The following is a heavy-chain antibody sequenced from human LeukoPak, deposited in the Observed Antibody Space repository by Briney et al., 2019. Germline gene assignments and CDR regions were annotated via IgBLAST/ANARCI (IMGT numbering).Heavy chain of an antibody. D-gene: IGHD5-24*01. Sequence: RWASVKVSCKASGYTFTGYYMHWVRQAPGQGLEWMGWINPNSGGTNYAQKFQGRVTITADKSTSTAYMELSSLRSEDTAVYYCASRSRDGYNSLDYWGQGTLVTVSS. J-gene: IGHJ4*02. CDR3: ASRSRDGYNSLDY. CDR1: GYTFTGYY. CDR2: INPNSGGT. V-gene: IGHV1-2*02.